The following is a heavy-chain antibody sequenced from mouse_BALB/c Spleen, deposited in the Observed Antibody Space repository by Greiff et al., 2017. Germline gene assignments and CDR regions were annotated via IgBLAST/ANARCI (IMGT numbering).Heavy chain of an antibody. Sequence: EVHLVESGGGLVQPGGSRKLSCAASGFTFSDYGMAWVRQAPGKGPEWVAFISNLAYSIYYADTVTGRFTISRENAKNTLYLEMSSLRSEDTAMYYCARAYGNYAMDYWGQGTSVTVSS. V-gene: IGHV5-15*02. CDR1: GFTFSDYG. J-gene: IGHJ4*01. D-gene: IGHD2-1*01. CDR2: ISNLAYSI. CDR3: ARAYGNYAMDY.